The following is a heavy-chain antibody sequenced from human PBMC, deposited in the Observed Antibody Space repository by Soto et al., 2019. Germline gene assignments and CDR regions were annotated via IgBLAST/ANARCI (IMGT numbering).Heavy chain of an antibody. CDR2: ISAYNGNT. V-gene: IGHV1-18*01. J-gene: IGHJ3*02. CDR3: ARATRFDAFDI. Sequence: QDQLVQSGAEVKKPGASVKVSCKASGYIFTTYGIGWVRQAPGQGLEWMGWISAYNGNTGYAQKLQDRVTMTTDTSTSTASLELRTMRSDDTAVYYGARATRFDAFDIWGQGTMVTVSS. CDR1: GYIFTTYG.